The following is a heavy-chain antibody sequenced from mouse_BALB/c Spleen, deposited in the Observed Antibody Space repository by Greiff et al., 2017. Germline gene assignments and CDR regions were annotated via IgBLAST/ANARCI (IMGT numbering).Heavy chain of an antibody. V-gene: IGHV5-6-2*01. J-gene: IGHJ3*01. CDR3: ARHYDYDGFAY. CDR2: INSNGGST. Sequence: EVQGVESGGGLVKLGGSLKLSCAASGFTFSSYYMSWVRQTPEKRLELVAAINSNGGSTYYPDTVKGRFTISRDNAKNTLYLQMSSLKSEDTALYYWARHYDYDGFAYWGQGTLVTVSA. D-gene: IGHD2-4*01. CDR1: GFTFSSYY.